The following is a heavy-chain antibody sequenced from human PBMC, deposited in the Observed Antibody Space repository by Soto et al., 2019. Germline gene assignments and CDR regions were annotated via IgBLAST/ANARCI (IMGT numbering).Heavy chain of an antibody. D-gene: IGHD1-1*01. J-gene: IGHJ4*02. V-gene: IGHV2-5*02. CDR3: AHSADMNGNWNGGYFDY. CDR2: IYWDDDK. CDR1: GFSLSARPVG. Sequence: QITLKESGPTRVKPTQTLTLTCTFSGFSLSARPVGVGWIRQPPGQALERLALIYWDDDKRYSPSLQNRLSITKDTSKNQVVLTMTNMDPADTAIYYCAHSADMNGNWNGGYFDYWGQGALVTVSS.